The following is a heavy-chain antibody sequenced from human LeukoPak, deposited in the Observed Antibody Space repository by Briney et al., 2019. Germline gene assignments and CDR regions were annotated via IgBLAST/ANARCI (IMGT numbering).Heavy chain of an antibody. J-gene: IGHJ4*02. CDR1: GGSSSSGDYY. CDR3: ARATRSGSSGY. CDR2: IYYSGST. Sequence: SQTLSLTCTVSGGSSSSGDYYWSWIRQPPGKILALIRYIYYSGSTYYNPSLKSRVTISVDTSKNQFSLKLSSVTAADTAVHHCARATRSGSSGYWGQGTLVTVSS. V-gene: IGHV4-30-4*01. D-gene: IGHD1-26*01.